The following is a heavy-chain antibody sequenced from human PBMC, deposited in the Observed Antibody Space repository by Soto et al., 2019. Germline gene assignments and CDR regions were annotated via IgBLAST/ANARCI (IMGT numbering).Heavy chain of an antibody. CDR3: ARPVVAGTPDY. CDR1: GITFSRSP. Sequence: QVQLVESGGGEVQPGTSLRLSCAASGITFSRSPMHWVRQAPGKGLDWVGLISADGSSQHYADSVRGRFIISRDNFRSTVSLQMDRLRAEDTAVYYCARPVVAGTPDYWGQGTLVSVSS. V-gene: IGHV3-30-3*01. D-gene: IGHD2-15*01. CDR2: ISADGSSQ. J-gene: IGHJ4*02.